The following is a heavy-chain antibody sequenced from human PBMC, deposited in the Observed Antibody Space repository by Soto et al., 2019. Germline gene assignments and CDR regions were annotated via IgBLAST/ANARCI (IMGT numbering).Heavy chain of an antibody. J-gene: IGHJ6*03. D-gene: IGHD6-6*01. CDR2: ISSNGVGT. CDR1: GFTLSGYA. CDR3: ARRARPDFYYMDV. Sequence: LRLSCAASGFTLSGYAMDWVRQAPGRGLEYVSGISSNGVGTYYANSVQGRFTISRDNSKNTVYLQMGSLRPEDMAVYYCARRARPDFYYMDVWGKGTTVTVSS. V-gene: IGHV3-64*01.